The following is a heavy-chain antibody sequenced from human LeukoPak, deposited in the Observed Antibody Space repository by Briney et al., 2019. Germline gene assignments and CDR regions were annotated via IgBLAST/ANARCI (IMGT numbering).Heavy chain of an antibody. V-gene: IGHV3-11*01. J-gene: IGHJ4*02. CDR1: GFTFRDYY. CDR2: ISSSGSTI. D-gene: IGHD4-11*01. CDR3: ARRTVTSSYFDY. Sequence: PGGSLRLSCAASGFTFRDYYMSWIRQAPGKGLEWVSYISSSGSTIYYADSVKGRFTISRDNAKNSLYLQMNSLRAEDTAVYYCARRTVTSSYFDYWGQGTLVTVSS.